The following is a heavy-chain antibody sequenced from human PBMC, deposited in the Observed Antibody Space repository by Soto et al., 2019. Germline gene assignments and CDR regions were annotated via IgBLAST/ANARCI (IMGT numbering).Heavy chain of an antibody. Sequence: GGSLRLSCAASGFTFSSYGMHWVRQAPGKGLEWVAVISYDGSNKYYADSVRGRFTISRDNAKNTLSLEMNSLRAEDTAVYYCGKRGYTSCWATLDYWGQGTLVTVSS. CDR2: ISYDGSNK. CDR3: GKRGYTSCWATLDY. J-gene: IGHJ4*02. D-gene: IGHD6-19*01. CDR1: GFTFSSYG. V-gene: IGHV3-30*18.